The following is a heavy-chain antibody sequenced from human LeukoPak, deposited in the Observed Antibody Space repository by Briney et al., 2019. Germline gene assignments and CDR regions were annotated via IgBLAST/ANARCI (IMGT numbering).Heavy chain of an antibody. D-gene: IGHD3-16*02. CDR2: INHSGST. Sequence: SETLSLTCAVYGGSFSGYYWSWIRQPPGKGLEWIGEINHSGSTNYNPSLKSRVTISVDTSKNQFSLKLGSVDAADTAVYYWARSGRRQWLRLGELSFWGQGTLVTVSS. J-gene: IGHJ4*02. CDR1: GGSFSGYY. CDR3: ARSGRRQWLRLGELSF. V-gene: IGHV4-34*01.